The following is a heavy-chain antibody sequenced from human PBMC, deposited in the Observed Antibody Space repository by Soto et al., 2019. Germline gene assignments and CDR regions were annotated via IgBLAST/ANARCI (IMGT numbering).Heavy chain of an antibody. Sequence: ASVKVSCKASGGTFSSYTISWVRQAPGQGLEWMGRIIPILGKANYAQKFQGGVTITADKSTSTAYMELSSLRSEDTAVYYWAREQYCSSTSCYYFDYWGQGTLVTVSS. J-gene: IGHJ4*02. CDR3: AREQYCSSTSCYYFDY. D-gene: IGHD2-2*01. V-gene: IGHV1-69*08. CDR2: IIPILGKA. CDR1: GGTFSSYT.